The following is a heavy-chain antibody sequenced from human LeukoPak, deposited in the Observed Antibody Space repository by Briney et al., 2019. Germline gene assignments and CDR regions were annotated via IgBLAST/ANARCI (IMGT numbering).Heavy chain of an antibody. D-gene: IGHD6-19*01. CDR1: GFTFSSYS. CDR3: ARGSYLAVAVD. CDR2: ISSSGSTI. J-gene: IGHJ4*02. Sequence: SGGSLRLSCAASGFTFSSYSMNWVRQAPGKGLEWVSYISSSGSTIYYADSVKGRFTLSRDNAKNSVYLQMNSLRAEDTALYYCARGSYLAVAVDWGQGTLVTVSS. V-gene: IGHV3-48*04.